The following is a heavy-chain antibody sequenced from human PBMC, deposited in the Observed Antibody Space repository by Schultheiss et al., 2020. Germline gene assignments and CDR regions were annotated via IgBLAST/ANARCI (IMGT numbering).Heavy chain of an antibody. CDR3: ARGATIFGVVMDV. J-gene: IGHJ6*02. D-gene: IGHD3-3*01. V-gene: IGHV4-59*08. Sequence: SETLSLTCTVSGGSISSYYWSWIRQPPGKGLEWIGYIYYSGSTNYNPSLKSRVTISVDTSKNQFSLKLSSVTAADTAVYYCARGATIFGVVMDVWGQGTTGTVSS. CDR1: GGSISSYY. CDR2: IYYSGST.